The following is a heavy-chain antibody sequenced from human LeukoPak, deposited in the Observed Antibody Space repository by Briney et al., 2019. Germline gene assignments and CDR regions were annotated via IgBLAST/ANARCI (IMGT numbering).Heavy chain of an antibody. CDR2: ISAYNGNT. CDR1: GYTFTSYG. V-gene: IGHV1-18*01. Sequence: ASVKVSCKASGYTFTSYGISLVRQAPGQGLEWMGWISAYNGNTNYAQKLQGRVTMTTDTSTSTAYMELRSLRSDDTAVYYCARDDNYYDSSGSMDYWGQGTLVTVSS. J-gene: IGHJ4*02. D-gene: IGHD3-22*01. CDR3: ARDDNYYDSSGSMDY.